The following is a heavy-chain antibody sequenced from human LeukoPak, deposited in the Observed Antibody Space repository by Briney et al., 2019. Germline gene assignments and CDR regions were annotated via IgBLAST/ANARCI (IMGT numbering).Heavy chain of an antibody. J-gene: IGHJ4*02. CDR2: IYYSGST. CDR1: GGSFSGYY. D-gene: IGHD3-22*01. CDR3: AKGDLVVLSRNYFDY. Sequence: SETLSLTCAVYGGSFSGYYWGWIRQLPGKGLEWIGSIYYSGSTYYNPSLKSRVTISVDTSKNQFSLKLSSVTAADTAVYYCAKGDLVVLSRNYFDYWGQGTLVTVSS. V-gene: IGHV4-34*01.